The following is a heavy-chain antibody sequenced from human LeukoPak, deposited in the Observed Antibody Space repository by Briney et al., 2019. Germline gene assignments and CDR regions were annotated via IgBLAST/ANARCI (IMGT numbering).Heavy chain of an antibody. Sequence: LSLTCTVSGGSISSGGYYWSWVRQAPGKGLEWVSVIYSGGSTYYADSVKGRFTISRHNSKNTLYLQMNSLRAEDTAVYYCARMYYDFWSGSPPWFDPWGQGTLVTVSS. V-gene: IGHV3-53*04. CDR2: IYSGGST. CDR1: GGSISSGGYY. J-gene: IGHJ5*02. CDR3: ARMYYDFWSGSPPWFDP. D-gene: IGHD3-3*01.